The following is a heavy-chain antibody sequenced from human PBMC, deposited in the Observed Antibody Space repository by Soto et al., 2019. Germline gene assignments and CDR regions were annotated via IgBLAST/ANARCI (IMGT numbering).Heavy chain of an antibody. Sequence: GVLRLSCAASGFTFSSYAMSWVHQAPGKGLEWVSAISGSGGSTYYADSVKGRFTISRDNSKNALYLQMNSLRAEDTAVYYCARPPKLAPTSYYYYYMDVWGKGTTVTVSS. CDR3: ARPPKLAPTSYYYYYMDV. CDR1: GFTFSSYA. J-gene: IGHJ6*03. CDR2: ISGSGGST. V-gene: IGHV3-23*01. D-gene: IGHD1-1*01.